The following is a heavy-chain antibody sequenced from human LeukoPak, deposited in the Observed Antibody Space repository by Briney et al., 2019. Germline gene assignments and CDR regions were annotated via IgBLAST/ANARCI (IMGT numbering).Heavy chain of an antibody. CDR3: ARESGSYHGNDY. CDR2: INPNNGGT. CDR1: GYTFTGYY. J-gene: IGHJ4*02. V-gene: IGHV1-2*06. D-gene: IGHD1-26*01. Sequence: ASVKVSCKASGYTFTGYYMHWVRQAPGQGLEWMGRINPNNGGTNCAQKFQGRVTMTGDTSISTAYMELNSLRSDDAAMYYCARESGSYHGNDYWGQGTLVTVSS.